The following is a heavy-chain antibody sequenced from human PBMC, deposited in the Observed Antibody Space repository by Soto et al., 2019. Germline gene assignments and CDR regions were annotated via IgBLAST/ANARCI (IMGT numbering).Heavy chain of an antibody. D-gene: IGHD3-10*01. CDR1: GFTFGTTD. CDR2: IDGSGGIT. Sequence: LQSGGGLVQPGGSLTLSCAASGFTFGTTDMSWVRQAPGEGLEWVSTIDGSGGITYYADSVKGRFTISRDNSRNTVYLQMNSLRGDDTALYYCVKNSGWFNTWGQVALVTVSS. J-gene: IGHJ5*02. V-gene: IGHV3-23*01. CDR3: VKNSGWFNT.